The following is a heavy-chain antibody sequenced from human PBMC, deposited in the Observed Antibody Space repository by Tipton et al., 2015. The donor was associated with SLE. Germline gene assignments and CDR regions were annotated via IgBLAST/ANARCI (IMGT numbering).Heavy chain of an antibody. V-gene: IGHV3-30*04. Sequence: LRLSCAASGFTFSSYAMHWVRQAPGKGLEWVAVISYDGSNKYYADSVKGRFTISRDNSKNTLYLQMNSLRAQDTAIYYCAKKLTASGYDWWGQGTLVTVSS. D-gene: IGHD5-12*01. J-gene: IGHJ4*02. CDR2: ISYDGSNK. CDR1: GFTFSSYA. CDR3: AKKLTASGYDW.